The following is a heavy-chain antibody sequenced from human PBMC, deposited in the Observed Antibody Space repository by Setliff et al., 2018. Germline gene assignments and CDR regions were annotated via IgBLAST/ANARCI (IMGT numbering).Heavy chain of an antibody. Sequence: ASVKVSCKASGYTFTSYDINWVRQATGQGLEWMGWMNPNSGNTGYAQKFQGRVTMTRNTSISTAYMELSSLRSEDTAVYYCARELVVVTARIYYYGMDVWGQGTTVTVSS. D-gene: IGHD2-21*02. CDR1: GYTFTSYD. V-gene: IGHV1-8*02. CDR2: MNPNSGNT. CDR3: ARELVVVTARIYYYGMDV. J-gene: IGHJ6*02.